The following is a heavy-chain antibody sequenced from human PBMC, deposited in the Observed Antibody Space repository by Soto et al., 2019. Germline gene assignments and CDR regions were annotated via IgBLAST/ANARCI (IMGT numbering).Heavy chain of an antibody. CDR3: ARHGGYYFDY. D-gene: IGHD3-16*01. CDR1: SGSFIGYY. V-gene: IGHV4-34*01. Sequence: SETLSLTCAVYSGSFIGYYWSWIRQPPGKGLEWIGEIYQSVSIIYNPSLKSRATISGDSSKNQFSLELSSVTAADTGVYYCARHGGYYFDYWGQGTLVTVSS. J-gene: IGHJ4*02. CDR2: IYQSVSI.